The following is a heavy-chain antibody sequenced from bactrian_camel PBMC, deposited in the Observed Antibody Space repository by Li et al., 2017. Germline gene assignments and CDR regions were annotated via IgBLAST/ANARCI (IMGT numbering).Heavy chain of an antibody. J-gene: IGHJ6*01. Sequence: HVPLVESGGGLVQPGDSLKLSCKFSGFTSSRAFMSWVRQAPGKGLEWVSSIYSDGSNTYYADSVKGRFTISRDNAKNTVYLQMNSLKSEDTALYYCATGGSTVVAGRESDFGYWGQGTQVTVS. V-gene: IGHV3-2*01. D-gene: IGHD6*01. CDR2: IYSDGSNT. CDR3: ATGGSTVVAGRESDFGY. CDR1: GFTSSRAF.